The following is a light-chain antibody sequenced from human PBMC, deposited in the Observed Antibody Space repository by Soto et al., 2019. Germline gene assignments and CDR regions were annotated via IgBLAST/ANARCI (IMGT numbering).Light chain of an antibody. CDR1: QGISNY. CDR3: QTYNSAPRT. Sequence: DIQMTQSPSSLSASVGDRVTITCRASQGISNYLAWYQQKPGKVPKLLIYAASTLQSGVPSRFSGSGSGTDFTLTINSLQPEDVASYYCQTYNSAPRTFGQGTKVEIK. V-gene: IGKV1-27*01. J-gene: IGKJ1*01. CDR2: AAS.